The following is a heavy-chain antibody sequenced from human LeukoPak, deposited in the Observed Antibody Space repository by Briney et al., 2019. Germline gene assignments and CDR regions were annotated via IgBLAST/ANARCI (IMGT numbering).Heavy chain of an antibody. Sequence: GGSLRLSCAASGFTFSSSTMSWVRQAPGKGLEWVSSITSTSTYIYYPDSVRGRFTIYRDNAKNSLFLQMNSLRAEDTAVYYCARDLAYYYYMGVWGKGTTVTVSS. J-gene: IGHJ6*03. CDR1: GFTFSSST. CDR2: ITSTSTYI. CDR3: ARDLAYYYYMGV. V-gene: IGHV3-21*01.